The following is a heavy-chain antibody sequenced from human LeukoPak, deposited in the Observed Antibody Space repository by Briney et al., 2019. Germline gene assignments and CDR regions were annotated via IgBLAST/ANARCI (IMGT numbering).Heavy chain of an antibody. CDR2: IYTSGST. V-gene: IGHV4-61*02. J-gene: IGHJ4*02. Sequence: SETLSLTCTVSGGSISSGSYYWSWIRQPAGKGLEWIGRIYTSGSTNYNPSLKSRVTISVGTSKNQFSLKLSSVTAADTAVYYCASPPAGYSSSWYGNWGQGNPGHRLL. CDR1: GGSISSGSYY. CDR3: ASPPAGYSSSWYGN. D-gene: IGHD6-13*01.